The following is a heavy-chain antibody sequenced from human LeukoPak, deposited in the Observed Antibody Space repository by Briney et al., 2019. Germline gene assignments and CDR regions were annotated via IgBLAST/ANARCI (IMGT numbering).Heavy chain of an antibody. D-gene: IGHD4-17*01. J-gene: IGHJ6*02. V-gene: IGHV4-59*01. CDR3: AREDPQTTVPEGMDV. CDR1: GGSISHYY. CDR2: IYYSGTT. Sequence: SETLSLTCTVSGGSISHYYWSWIRQSPGKGLEWIGYIYYSGTTNYNPSLKSRVTISVDTSRNQFSLQLRSVTAADTAVYYCAREDPQTTVPEGMDVWGQGTTVIVTS.